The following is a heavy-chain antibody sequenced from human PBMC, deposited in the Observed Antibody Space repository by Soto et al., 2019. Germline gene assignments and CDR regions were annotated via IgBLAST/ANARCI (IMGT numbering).Heavy chain of an antibody. CDR1: GYAFTSDD. V-gene: IGHV1-8*01. CDR3: ARALSGSFFE. J-gene: IGHJ3*01. D-gene: IGHD1-26*01. CDR2: MNPNSGNT. Sequence: VSVKGSCKASGYAFTSDDSNRVRQTTGQGLEWMGWMNPNSGNTGYAQKFQGRVTMTRNTSISTAYMELSSLRSEDTAVYYCARALSGSFFEWGQGTMVTVSS.